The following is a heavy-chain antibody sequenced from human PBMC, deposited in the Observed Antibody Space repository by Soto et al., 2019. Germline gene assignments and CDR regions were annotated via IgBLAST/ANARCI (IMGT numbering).Heavy chain of an antibody. J-gene: IGHJ5*02. D-gene: IGHD3-3*01. Sequence: ASVKVSCKASGYTFTGYYMHWVRQAPGQGLEWMGWINPNSGGTNYAQKFQGRVTMTRDTSISTAYMELSSLRSDDTAVYYCARNYFGVVWSGLDPWGQGTLVTVSS. V-gene: IGHV1-2*02. CDR3: ARNYFGVVWSGLDP. CDR1: GYTFTGYY. CDR2: INPNSGGT.